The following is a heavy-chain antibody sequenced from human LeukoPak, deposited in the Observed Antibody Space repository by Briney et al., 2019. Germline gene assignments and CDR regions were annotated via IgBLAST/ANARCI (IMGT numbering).Heavy chain of an antibody. Sequence: GGSLRLSCAVSGFTFSSYWMSWVRQAPGKGLEWVANIKQDGSEKYYVDSVKGRFTISRDNAKNSLYLQMNSLRAEDTAVYYCARVGATTFSFDYWGQGTLVTVSS. CDR2: IKQDGSEK. CDR1: GFTFSSYW. D-gene: IGHD1-26*01. V-gene: IGHV3-7*01. CDR3: ARVGATTFSFDY. J-gene: IGHJ4*02.